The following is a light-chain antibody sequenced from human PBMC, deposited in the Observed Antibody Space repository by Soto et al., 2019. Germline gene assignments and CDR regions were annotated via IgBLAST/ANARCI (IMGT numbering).Light chain of an antibody. CDR3: QQYNNWPLT. Sequence: EIVMTQSPATLSVSPGERATLSCRASQSVSSNLAWYQQKPGQAPRLLIYGASTRATGIPARFSGSGSGTEFPLTISSPQSEDFAVYYCQQYNNWPLTFGQGTKVEIK. CDR2: GAS. CDR1: QSVSSN. J-gene: IGKJ1*01. V-gene: IGKV3-15*01.